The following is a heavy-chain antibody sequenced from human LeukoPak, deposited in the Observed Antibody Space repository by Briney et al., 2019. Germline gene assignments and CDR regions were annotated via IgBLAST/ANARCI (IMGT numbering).Heavy chain of an antibody. J-gene: IGHJ4*02. CDR3: ARGDPSSSWYFDY. Sequence: GGSLRLSCAASGFTFSSYAMHWVRQAPGKGLEWVAVISYDGSNKYYADSVKGRFTISRDNSKNTLYLQTNSLRAEDTAVYYCARGDPSSSWYFDYWGQGTLVTVSS. D-gene: IGHD6-13*01. CDR1: GFTFSSYA. CDR2: ISYDGSNK. V-gene: IGHV3-30-3*01.